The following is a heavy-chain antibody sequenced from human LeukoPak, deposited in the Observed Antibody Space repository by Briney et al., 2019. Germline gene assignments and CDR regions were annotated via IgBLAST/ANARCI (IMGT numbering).Heavy chain of an antibody. CDR1: GFTFSNYW. CDR3: ARGPLRTDVY. D-gene: IGHD2-8*01. V-gene: IGHV3-7*05. CDR2: INQDGSEK. Sequence: PRGSLRLSCAASGFTFSNYWMNWVRQAPGKGLEWVANINQDGSEKYYVDSVKGRFTISRDNAKNSLYLQMNSLRAEDTAVYYCARGPLRTDVYWGEGTLVPSSS. J-gene: IGHJ4*02.